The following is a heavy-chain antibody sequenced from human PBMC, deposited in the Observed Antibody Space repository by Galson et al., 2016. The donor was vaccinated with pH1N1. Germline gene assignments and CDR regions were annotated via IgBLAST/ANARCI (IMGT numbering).Heavy chain of an antibody. J-gene: IGHJ6*02. CDR1: GGSLSSYY. Sequence: ETLSLTCTVSGGSLSSYYWSWIRQPAGKGLEWIGRIYTSGSTSYNPSLKSRITISVDTSKNQFSLKVTSLTAADTAVYYCSREYLVVGEGWEYGLDVWGQGTTVTVSS. V-gene: IGHV4-4*07. CDR2: IYTSGST. CDR3: SREYLVVGEGWEYGLDV. D-gene: IGHD2-2*01.